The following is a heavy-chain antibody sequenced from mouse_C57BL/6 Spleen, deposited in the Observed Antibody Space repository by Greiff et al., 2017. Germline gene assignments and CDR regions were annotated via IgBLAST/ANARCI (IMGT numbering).Heavy chain of an antibody. V-gene: IGHV5-17*01. CDR2: ISSGSSTI. CDR1: GFTFSDYG. Sequence: EVKLMESGGGLVKPGGSLKLSCAASGFTFSDYGMHWVRQAPEKGLEWVAYISSGSSTIYYADTVKGRFTISRDNAKNTLFLQMTSRRSEDTAMYYCARGDFDYWGQGTTLTVSS. CDR3: ARGDFDY. J-gene: IGHJ2*01.